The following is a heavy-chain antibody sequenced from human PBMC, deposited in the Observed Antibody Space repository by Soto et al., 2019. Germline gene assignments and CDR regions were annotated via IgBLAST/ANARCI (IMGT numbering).Heavy chain of an antibody. CDR1: GGSISSYY. V-gene: IGHV4-59*08. CDR2: IYYSGST. J-gene: IGHJ4*02. Sequence: SETLSLTCTGSGGSISSYYWSWIRQPPGKGLEWIGYIYYSGSTNYNPSLKSRVTISVDTSKNQFSLKLSSVTAADTAVYYCARRYCSGGSCYSCFEYWGQGTLVTVSS. D-gene: IGHD2-15*01. CDR3: ARRYCSGGSCYSCFEY.